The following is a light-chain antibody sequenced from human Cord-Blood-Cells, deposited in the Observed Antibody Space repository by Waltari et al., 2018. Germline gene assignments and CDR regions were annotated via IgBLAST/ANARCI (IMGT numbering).Light chain of an antibody. CDR3: MQSIQHPYT. V-gene: IGKV2D-29*01. J-gene: IGKJ2*01. Sequence: DIVMTQTPLSLSVPPGQPASISCKSSQRLLHSDGKTYLSWYLQKPGQPPQLLIYEVSNRFTGVPERFSDSASETDFTLKISRVETVDVGVYYCMQSIQHPYTFGQGTKLEIK. CDR1: QRLLHSDGKTY. CDR2: EVS.